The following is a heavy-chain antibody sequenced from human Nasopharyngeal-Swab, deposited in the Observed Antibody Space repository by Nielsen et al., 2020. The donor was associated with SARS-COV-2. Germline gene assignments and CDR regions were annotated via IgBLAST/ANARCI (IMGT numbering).Heavy chain of an antibody. CDR1: GYTFTSYY. V-gene: IGHV1-46*01. J-gene: IGHJ5*02. CDR3: ARGPTYYYGSGSSGPFDP. CDR2: INPSGGST. Sequence: ASVKVSCKASGYTFTSYYMHWVRQVPGQGLEWMGIINPSGGSTSYAQKFQGRVTMTRDTSTSTVYMELSSLRSEDTAVYYCARGPTYYYGSGSSGPFDPWGQGTLVTVSS. D-gene: IGHD3-10*01.